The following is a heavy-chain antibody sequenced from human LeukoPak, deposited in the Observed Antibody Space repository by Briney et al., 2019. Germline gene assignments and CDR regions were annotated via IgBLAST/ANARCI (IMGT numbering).Heavy chain of an antibody. V-gene: IGHV3-23*01. CDR2: ISGSGGST. Sequence: PGRSLRLSCAASGFTFSSYAMSWVRQAPGKGLEWVSAISGSGGSTYYADSVKGRFTISRDNSKNTLYLQMNSLRAEDTAVYYCGSSSGYYSLDYWGQGTLVTVSS. CDR3: GSSSGYYSLDY. D-gene: IGHD3-22*01. CDR1: GFTFSSYA. J-gene: IGHJ4*02.